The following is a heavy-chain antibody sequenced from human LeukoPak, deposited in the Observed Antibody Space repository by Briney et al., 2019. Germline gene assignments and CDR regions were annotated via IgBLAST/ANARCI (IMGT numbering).Heavy chain of an antibody. CDR1: GFTFSSYA. CDR2: ISGSGGST. Sequence: GGSLRLSCAASGFTFSSYAMSWVRQAPGKGLEWVSDISGSGGSTYYADSVKGRFTISRDNSKNTLYLQMNSLRAEDTAVYYCAKPLTEHDFWSGYFDYYYGMDVWGQGTTVTVPS. D-gene: IGHD3-3*01. V-gene: IGHV3-23*01. J-gene: IGHJ6*02. CDR3: AKPLTEHDFWSGYFDYYYGMDV.